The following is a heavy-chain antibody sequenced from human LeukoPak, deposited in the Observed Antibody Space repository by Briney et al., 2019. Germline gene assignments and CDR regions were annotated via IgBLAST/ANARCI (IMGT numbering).Heavy chain of an antibody. V-gene: IGHV3-23*01. D-gene: IGHD3-10*01. Sequence: GGSLRLSCAASGFTFSDYYMSWIRQAPGKGLEWVSAISGSGGSTYYADSVKGRFTISRDNSKNTLYLQVNSLRAEDTAVYYCAKDRDSYGYGSGSYYNGVFDYWGQGTLVTVSS. CDR1: GFTFSDYY. J-gene: IGHJ4*02. CDR3: AKDRDSYGYGSGSYYNGVFDY. CDR2: ISGSGGST.